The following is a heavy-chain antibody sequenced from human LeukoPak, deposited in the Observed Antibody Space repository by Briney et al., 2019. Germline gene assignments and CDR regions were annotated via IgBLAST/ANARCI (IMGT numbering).Heavy chain of an antibody. Sequence: GGSLRLSCAASGFMFSSNWMSWVRLAPGKGLEWVANIKPDGTEKYYVDSLKGRFTISRDNAKNSLYLQMNSLRVEDTAVYYCARGGNSSWDYWGQGALVTVSS. CDR3: ARGGNSSWDY. J-gene: IGHJ4*02. D-gene: IGHD6-6*01. V-gene: IGHV3-7*01. CDR2: IKPDGTEK. CDR1: GFMFSSNW.